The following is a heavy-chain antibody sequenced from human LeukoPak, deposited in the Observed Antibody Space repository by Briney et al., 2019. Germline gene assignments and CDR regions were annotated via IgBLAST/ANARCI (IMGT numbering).Heavy chain of an antibody. J-gene: IGHJ5*02. V-gene: IGHV4-34*01. CDR3: ARGGNCRTTNCLLDP. CDR1: GGSFTDYF. D-gene: IGHD2-2*01. CDR2: INHGGST. Sequence: SETLSLTCAVYGGSFTDYFLSWIRQPPGKGLEWLGEINHGGSTNYNPSLKSRVTISMDSSKNQFSLKLSSVTAADTAVYYCARGGNCRTTNCLLDPWGQGTLVTVSS.